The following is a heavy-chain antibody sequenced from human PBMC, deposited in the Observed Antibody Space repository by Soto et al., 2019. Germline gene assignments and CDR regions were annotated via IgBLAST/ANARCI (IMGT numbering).Heavy chain of an antibody. CDR3: ARDRSLLMSWFDP. D-gene: IGHD3-3*01. Sequence: QVQLQESGPGLVKPSETLSLTCTVSGGSISSYYWSWIRQPPGKGLEWIGYIYYSGSTNYNPSLNSRVXISTDXXKNQCSLKLSSVTAADTAVYYCARDRSLLMSWFDPWGQGTLVTVSS. J-gene: IGHJ5*02. CDR1: GGSISSYY. CDR2: IYYSGST. V-gene: IGHV4-59*01.